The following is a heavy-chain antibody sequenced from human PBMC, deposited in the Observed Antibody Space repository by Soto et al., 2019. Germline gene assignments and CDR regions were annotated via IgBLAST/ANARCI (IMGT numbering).Heavy chain of an antibody. D-gene: IGHD1-20*01. CDR1: GASISGSYYY. CDR3: ATSQKGYNWNYFDH. CDR2: VFYTGFT. V-gene: IGHV4-39*01. J-gene: IGHJ4*02. Sequence: KLSETLSLTCAFSGASISGSYYYWAWLRQSPGKGPEWIGSVFYTGFTSYNPSLESRVSVSVDTSKSQFSLKLSAVTAADTAVYYCATSQKGYNWNYFDHWGQGALVTVPQ.